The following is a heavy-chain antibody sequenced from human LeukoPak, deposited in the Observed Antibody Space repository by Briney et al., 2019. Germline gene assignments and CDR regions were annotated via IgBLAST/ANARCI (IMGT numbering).Heavy chain of an antibody. CDR2: IYHSGST. J-gene: IGHJ4*02. Sequence: SETLSLTRTVCGYSISSGYYWGWIRQPPGKGLEGSGSIYHSGSTYYNPSLKSRDTISVDTFKNQFSLKLSSVTAADTTVYYCATVGYYDSSGYHYFDYWGQGTLVTVSS. CDR3: ATVGYYDSSGYHYFDY. D-gene: IGHD3-22*01. CDR1: GYSISSGYY. V-gene: IGHV4-38-2*02.